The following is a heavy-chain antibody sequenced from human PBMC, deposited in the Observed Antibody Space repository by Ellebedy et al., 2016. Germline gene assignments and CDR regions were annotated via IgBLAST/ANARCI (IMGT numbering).Heavy chain of an antibody. V-gene: IGHV1-18*01. CDR1: RYSFSSYT. Sequence: ASVKVSCXGSRYSFSSYTIGWVRQAPGQGLEWMGWISGSNGNTKYAQKFQGRVTMTTDTSTNTAYMELRSLRSDDTAVYYCAREGAYDSGGYYERFDYWGQGTLVTVSS. J-gene: IGHJ4*02. D-gene: IGHD3-22*01. CDR2: ISGSNGNT. CDR3: AREGAYDSGGYYERFDY.